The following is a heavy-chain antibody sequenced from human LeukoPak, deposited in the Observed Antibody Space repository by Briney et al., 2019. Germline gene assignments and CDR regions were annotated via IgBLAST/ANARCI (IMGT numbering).Heavy chain of an antibody. J-gene: IGHJ6*02. D-gene: IGHD2-15*01. CDR2: ISYDGSNK. CDR3: AKATIYCSGGSCYSWADIYGMDV. V-gene: IGHV3-30*18. CDR1: GFTFSSYG. Sequence: GGSLRLSCAASGFTFSSYGMHWVRQAPGKGLEWVAVISYDGSNKYYADSVKGRFTISRDNSKNTLYLQMNSLRAEDTAVYYCAKATIYCSGGSCYSWADIYGMDVWGQGTTVTVSS.